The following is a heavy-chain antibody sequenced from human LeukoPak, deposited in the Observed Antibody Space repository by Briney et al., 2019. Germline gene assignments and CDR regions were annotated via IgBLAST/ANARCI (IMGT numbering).Heavy chain of an antibody. Sequence: SETLSLTCAVSGYSISSGYYWGWIQQPPGKGLEWIGSIYHSGSTYYNPSLKSRVTISVDTSKNQFSLKLSSVTAADTAVYCCARCAPAFGDYYDSALFDPWGQGTLVTVSS. CDR3: ARCAPAFGDYYDSALFDP. CDR2: IYHSGST. V-gene: IGHV4-38-2*01. CDR1: GYSISSGYY. D-gene: IGHD3-22*01. J-gene: IGHJ5*02.